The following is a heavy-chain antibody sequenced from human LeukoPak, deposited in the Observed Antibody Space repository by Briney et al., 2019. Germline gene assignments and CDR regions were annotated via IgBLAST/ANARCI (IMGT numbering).Heavy chain of an antibody. CDR3: FRDAA. CDR1: GASVTTNH. Sequence: PGGSLRLSCAVSGASVTTNHMSWVRQAPGKGLEWISVIFAGGNTYYADSVKGRFILSRDNSKNTLYLQMSSLRAEDTAVYFCFRDAAWGHGTLVTVSS. V-gene: IGHV3-66*01. J-gene: IGHJ5*01. CDR2: IFAGGNT.